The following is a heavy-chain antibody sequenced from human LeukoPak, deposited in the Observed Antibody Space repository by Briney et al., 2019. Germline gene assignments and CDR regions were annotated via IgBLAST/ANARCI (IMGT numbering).Heavy chain of an antibody. CDR2: IIPIFGTP. J-gene: IGHJ1*01. CDR1: GGTFSSYA. Sequence: SVKVSCKASGGTFSSYAISWVRQAPGQGLEWMGRIIPIFGTPNYAQKFQGRVTITTDESTSTAYMELSSLRSEDTAVYYCARGYYDSSGYYDEYFQHWGQGTLATVSS. D-gene: IGHD3-22*01. V-gene: IGHV1-69*05. CDR3: ARGYYDSSGYYDEYFQH.